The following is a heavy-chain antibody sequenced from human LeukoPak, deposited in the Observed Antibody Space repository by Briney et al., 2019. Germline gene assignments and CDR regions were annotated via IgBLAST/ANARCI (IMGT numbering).Heavy chain of an antibody. CDR2: ISGDSANA. CDR3: AKGLEEGSGTRLLDY. Sequence: GGSLTLSCVASGFTFSAYAMSWVRQAPGKGLDGVSSISGDSANAYSADSVKGRLTISRDNSRNTLYLQMNSLRAEDTAVYCCAKGLEEGSGTRLLDYWGQGTLVTVSS. CDR1: GFTFSAYA. D-gene: IGHD3-22*01. V-gene: IGHV3-23*01. J-gene: IGHJ4*02.